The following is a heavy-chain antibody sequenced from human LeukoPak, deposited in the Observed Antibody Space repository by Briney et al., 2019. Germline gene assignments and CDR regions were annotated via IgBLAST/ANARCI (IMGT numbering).Heavy chain of an antibody. J-gene: IGHJ4*02. CDR1: GFTFGNHW. CDR3: ARDRGFFLFDY. CDR2: IKEDGSET. V-gene: IGHV3-7*01. D-gene: IGHD3-10*01. Sequence: GGSLRLSCAASGFTFGNHWMTWIRQAPGKGLEWLAHIKEDGSETAYVDSVRGRFTISRDNAKDSLYLQMSSLRDEDTAVYYCARDRGFFLFDYWGQGTLVSVSS.